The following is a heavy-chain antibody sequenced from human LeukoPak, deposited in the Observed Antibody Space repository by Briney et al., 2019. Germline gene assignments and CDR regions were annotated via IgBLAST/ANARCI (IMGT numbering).Heavy chain of an antibody. V-gene: IGHV3-30*04. CDR3: ARSRLTSFDY. J-gene: IGHJ4*02. Sequence: GGSLRLSCAASGFTFSSYAMHWVRQAPGKGLEWVAVISYDGSNKYYADSVKGRFTISRDNSKNSLFLQMNGLRAEDTAVYYCARSRLTSFDYWGQGTLVAVSS. CDR1: GFTFSSYA. CDR2: ISYDGSNK.